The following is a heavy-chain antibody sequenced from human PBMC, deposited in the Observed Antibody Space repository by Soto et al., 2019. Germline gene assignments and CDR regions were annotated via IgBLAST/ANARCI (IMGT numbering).Heavy chain of an antibody. CDR3: AKAFAGTFGELLCCT. J-gene: IGHJ5*02. V-gene: IGHV3-23*01. D-gene: IGHD3-10*01. CDR1: GFTFSSYA. Sequence: EVQLLESGGGLVQPGGSPRLSCAASGFTFSSYAMSWVRQAPGKGLEWVSGMSGSGGSTYYADSVKGRFTISRDNATTTMYLQMNSLRAEYTAVYYCAKAFAGTFGELLCCTWVQGTMVTVSS. CDR2: MSGSGGST.